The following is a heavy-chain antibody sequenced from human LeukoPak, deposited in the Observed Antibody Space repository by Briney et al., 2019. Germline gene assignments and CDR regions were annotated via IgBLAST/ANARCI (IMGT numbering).Heavy chain of an antibody. Sequence: SETLSLTCAVPGGSISSGGYSSSWIRQPPGKGLEWIGYIYHSGSTYYNPSLKSRVTISVDRSKNQFSLKLSSVTAADTAVYYCAREGDGWYDYWGQGTLVTVSS. D-gene: IGHD6-19*01. CDR2: IYHSGST. CDR3: AREGDGWYDY. CDR1: GGSISSGGYS. V-gene: IGHV4-30-2*01. J-gene: IGHJ4*02.